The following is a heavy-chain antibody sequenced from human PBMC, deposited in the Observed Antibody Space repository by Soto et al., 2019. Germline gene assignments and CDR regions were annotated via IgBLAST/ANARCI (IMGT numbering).Heavy chain of an antibody. CDR3: AREAMFRGHAFDI. D-gene: IGHD3-10*01. V-gene: IGHV4-31*03. CDR1: GGSISSGGYY. J-gene: IGHJ3*02. CDR2: IYYSGST. Sequence: QVQLQESGPGLVKPSQTLSLTCTVSGGSISSGGYYWSWIRQHPGKGLEWIGYIYYSGSTYYNPSLKGRFTIAVDTSRNQFSLKLSSVTAADTAVYYGAREAMFRGHAFDIWGQGKMVTVSS.